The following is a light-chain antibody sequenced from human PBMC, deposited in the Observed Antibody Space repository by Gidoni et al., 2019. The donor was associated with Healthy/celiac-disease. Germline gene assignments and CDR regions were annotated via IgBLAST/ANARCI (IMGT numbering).Light chain of an antibody. Sequence: IVMTQSPATLSVSPGERATLSCRASQSVSSNLAWYQQKPGQAPRLLIYGASTRATGIPARFSGSGSGTEFTLTISSLQSEDFAVYYCQQYNNWPPPITFGQGTRLEIK. CDR1: QSVSSN. J-gene: IGKJ5*01. V-gene: IGKV3D-15*01. CDR3: QQYNNWPPPIT. CDR2: GAS.